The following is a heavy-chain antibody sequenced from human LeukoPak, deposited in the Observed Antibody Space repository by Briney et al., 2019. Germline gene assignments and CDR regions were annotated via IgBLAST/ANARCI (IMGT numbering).Heavy chain of an antibody. CDR2: IYTSGST. CDR3: AIDGNHQWRVPSAFDI. D-gene: IGHD6-19*01. J-gene: IGHJ3*02. V-gene: IGHV4-61*02. Sequence: SETLSLTCTVSGGSISRGSYYWSWIRQPPGKGLEWIVRIYTSGSTNYNPSLKSRVTISVDTPKNQFSLKLNSVTAADTAVYYCAIDGNHQWRVPSAFDIWGQGTMVTVSS. CDR1: GGSISRGSYY.